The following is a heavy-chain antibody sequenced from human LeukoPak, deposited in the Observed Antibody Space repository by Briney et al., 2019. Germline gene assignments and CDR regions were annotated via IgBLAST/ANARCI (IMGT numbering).Heavy chain of an antibody. CDR2: FSVRGDYI. J-gene: IGHJ6*02. Sequence: GGSLRSSGDPPEFTSITYSMNWFAKPPGKGPDWASSFSVRGDYIHYADSVKGRFTISRDNAKNSLFLQMNSLRAEDTAVYYCVRDKGMVTAMGYSYYYAMDVWGQGTTVTVSS. CDR1: EFTSITYS. V-gene: IGHV3-21*01. CDR3: VRDKGMVTAMGYSYYYAMDV. D-gene: IGHD2-21*02.